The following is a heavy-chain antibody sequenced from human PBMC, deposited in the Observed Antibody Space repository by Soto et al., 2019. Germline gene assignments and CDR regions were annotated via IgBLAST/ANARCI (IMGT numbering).Heavy chain of an antibody. V-gene: IGHV2-5*02. CDR2: IYWDDDK. Sequence: QITLKESGPTLVRPTQTLTLTCTFSGFSLSTSAVAVGWIRQPPGKALECLALIYWDDDKRYSPALKDRLTITKDTSKNQVVLTMTNMDPADTATYYCVHLPPYTSGWPIDYWGQGTLVTVSS. D-gene: IGHD6-19*01. CDR3: VHLPPYTSGWPIDY. J-gene: IGHJ4*02. CDR1: GFSLSTSAVA.